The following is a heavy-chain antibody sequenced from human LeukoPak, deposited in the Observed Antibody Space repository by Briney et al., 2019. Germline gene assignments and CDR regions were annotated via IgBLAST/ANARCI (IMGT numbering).Heavy chain of an antibody. CDR1: GYTFTSYG. CDR2: ISAYNGNT. CDR3: ARGAYYYDSSGYLLYWFDP. D-gene: IGHD3-22*01. Sequence: ASVKVSCKASGYTFTSYGISWVRQAPGQGLEWMGWISAYNGNTNYAQKLQGRVTMTTDTSTSTAYMELRSLRSDDTAVYYRARGAYYYDSSGYLLYWFDPWGQGTLVTVSS. V-gene: IGHV1-18*01. J-gene: IGHJ5*02.